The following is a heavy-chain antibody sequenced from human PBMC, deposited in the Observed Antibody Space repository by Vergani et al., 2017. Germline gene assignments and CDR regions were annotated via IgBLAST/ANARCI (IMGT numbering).Heavy chain of an antibody. Sequence: EVQLVESGGGLVQPGGSLRLSCAASGFTFSSHWMSWVRQAQGKGLEWVANIKQDGSEKYYVDSVKGRLTISRDNAKNSLYLQMNSLRAEDTAVYYCASEFGAHYAVDYWGQGTLVTVSS. CDR2: IKQDGSEK. D-gene: IGHD3-10*01. CDR1: GFTFSSHW. V-gene: IGHV3-7*04. J-gene: IGHJ4*02. CDR3: ASEFGAHYAVDY.